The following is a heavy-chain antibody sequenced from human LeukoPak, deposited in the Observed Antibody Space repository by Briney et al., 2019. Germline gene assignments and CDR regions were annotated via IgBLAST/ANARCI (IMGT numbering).Heavy chain of an antibody. CDR2: LFQSGNT. J-gene: IGHJ5*02. CDR3: MSDSIGNYYTFDT. CDR1: DGSISTSGYY. V-gene: IGHV4-39*01. D-gene: IGHD3-22*01. Sequence: PSETLSLTCTVSDGSISTSGYYWGWVRQAPGKGLEWIGSLFQSGNTYYNPSLKNRVTISGDTSKNQFSLKVRSVTATDTAVYYCMSDSIGNYYTFDTWGQGTLVTVSS.